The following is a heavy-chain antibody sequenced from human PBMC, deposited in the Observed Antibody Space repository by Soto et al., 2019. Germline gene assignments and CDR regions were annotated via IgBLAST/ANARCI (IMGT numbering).Heavy chain of an antibody. CDR3: AREKGAVGGNYYYYYMDV. CDR1: GFTFSSYW. Sequence: GGSLRLSCAASGFTFSSYWMSWVRQAPGKGLEWVANIKQDGSEKYYVDSVKGRFTISRDNAKNSLYLQMNSLRAEDTAVYYCAREKGAVGGNYYYYYMDVWGKGTTVTVSS. CDR2: IKQDGSEK. D-gene: IGHD1-26*01. J-gene: IGHJ6*03. V-gene: IGHV3-7*01.